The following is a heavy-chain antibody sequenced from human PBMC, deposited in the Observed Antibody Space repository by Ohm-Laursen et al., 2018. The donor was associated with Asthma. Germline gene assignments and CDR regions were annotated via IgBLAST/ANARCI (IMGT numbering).Heavy chain of an antibody. CDR3: ARVLSEYYYDSTGYFDF. CDR1: GFTFNNFA. V-gene: IGHV3-23*05. J-gene: IGHJ4*01. CDR2: MYNSGNT. D-gene: IGHD3-22*01. Sequence: SLRLSCSASGFTFNNFAMNWVRQAPGKGLEWVSSMYNSGNTYYADSVKGRFMFSRDDSENTLYLEMHSLRAEDTAVYYCARVLSEYYYDSTGYFDFWGHGTLVTVSS.